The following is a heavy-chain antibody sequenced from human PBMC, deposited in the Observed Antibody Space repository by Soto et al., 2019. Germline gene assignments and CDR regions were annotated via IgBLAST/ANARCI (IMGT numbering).Heavy chain of an antibody. Sequence: SETLSLTCTISGGSMSSFYWSWIRQPPGKGLEWIGYIYYSGSTNYNPSLKSRVTIPVDTSKNQFSLKLSSVTAADTAVYYCARFAGYSSGWYCDYWGQGTLVTVSS. V-gene: IGHV4-59*01. D-gene: IGHD6-19*01. CDR3: ARFAGYSSGWYCDY. CDR2: IYYSGST. J-gene: IGHJ4*02. CDR1: GGSMSSFY.